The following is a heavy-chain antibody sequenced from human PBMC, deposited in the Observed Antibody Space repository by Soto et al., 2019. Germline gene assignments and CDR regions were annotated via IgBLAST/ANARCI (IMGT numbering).Heavy chain of an antibody. CDR3: AKNHLIRGVIISGLDV. D-gene: IGHD3-10*01. J-gene: IGHJ6*02. CDR2: ISYDGRSK. CDR1: GFTFSSYD. V-gene: IGHV3-30*18. Sequence: GGSLRLSCAASGFTFSSYDIHWVRQAPGKGLEWVAVISYDGRSKYYADSVKGRFTISRDNSKNTLFLQMNSLRAEDTAVYFCAKNHLIRGVIISGLDVWGQGXTVTVYS.